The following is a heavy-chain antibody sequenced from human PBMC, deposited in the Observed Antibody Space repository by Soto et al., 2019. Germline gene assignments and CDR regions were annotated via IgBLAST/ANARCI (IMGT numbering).Heavy chain of an antibody. Sequence: ESGGVVVQPGGSLRLSCAASGFTFDDYTMHWVRQAPGKGLEWVSLISWDGGSTYYADSVKGRFTISRDNSKNSLYLQMNSLRTEDTALYYCAKDIAAAGTGSFDYWGQGTLVTVSS. CDR3: AKDIAAAGTGSFDY. V-gene: IGHV3-43*01. CDR1: GFTFDDYT. J-gene: IGHJ4*02. CDR2: ISWDGGST. D-gene: IGHD6-13*01.